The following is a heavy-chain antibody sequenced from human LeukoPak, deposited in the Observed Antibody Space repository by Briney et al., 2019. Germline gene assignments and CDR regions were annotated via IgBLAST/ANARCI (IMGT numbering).Heavy chain of an antibody. V-gene: IGHV3-23*01. CDR2: LGASGASP. D-gene: IGHD3-16*01. Sequence: GGSLRLSCAASGFTFSDYAMGWVRQAPGKGLEWVSSLGASGASPYFADSLKGRFTISRDNSQNTLFLQMNSLRADGTAIYYCAKETSYTVDWENRFDYWGQGTLVTVSS. CDR1: GFTFSDYA. J-gene: IGHJ4*02. CDR3: AKETSYTVDWENRFDY.